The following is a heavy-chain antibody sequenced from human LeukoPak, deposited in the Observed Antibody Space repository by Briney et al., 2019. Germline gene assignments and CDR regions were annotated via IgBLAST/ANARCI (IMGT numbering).Heavy chain of an antibody. CDR3: ARARKYRRGWYIDS. CDR1: GYTFTDYY. Sequence: ASVKVSCEASGYTFTDYYIHWVRQAPGQGLEWMGWINPNSGGTNYAHKFHGNVTLTRDTSISTAYMELSSLRSDATAVYHCARARKYRRGWYIDSWGQGTLVTVSA. CDR2: INPNSGGT. J-gene: IGHJ5*01. D-gene: IGHD6-19*01. V-gene: IGHV1-2*07.